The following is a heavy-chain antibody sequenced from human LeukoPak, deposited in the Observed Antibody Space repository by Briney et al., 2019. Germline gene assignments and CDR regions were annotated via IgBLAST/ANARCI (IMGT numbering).Heavy chain of an antibody. Sequence: GGSLRLSCAASGFTFSSYGMHWVRQAPGKGLEWVAVISYDGSNKYYADSVKGRFTISRDNSKNTLYLQMNSLRAEDTAVYYCAREAEVAGTESPYFDYWGQGTLVTVSS. V-gene: IGHV3-33*05. CDR3: AREAEVAGTESPYFDY. CDR1: GFTFSSYG. D-gene: IGHD6-19*01. CDR2: ISYDGSNK. J-gene: IGHJ4*02.